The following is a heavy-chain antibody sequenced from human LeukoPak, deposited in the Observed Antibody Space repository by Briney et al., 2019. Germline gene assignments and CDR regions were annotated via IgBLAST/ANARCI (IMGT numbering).Heavy chain of an antibody. CDR2: IRSDGSNR. CDR3: ARGLIAAAGTGYYYYHAMDV. J-gene: IGHJ6*02. V-gene: IGHV3-30*02. Sequence: GGSLRLSCAASGVTLSSYGMHWVRQTPGKGLEWVAFIRSDGSNRHHADSVKGRFTISRDNSKNTLFLQMNSLRAEDSAVYYCARGLIAAAGTGYYYYHAMDVWGQGTTVTVSS. D-gene: IGHD6-13*01. CDR1: GVTLSSYG.